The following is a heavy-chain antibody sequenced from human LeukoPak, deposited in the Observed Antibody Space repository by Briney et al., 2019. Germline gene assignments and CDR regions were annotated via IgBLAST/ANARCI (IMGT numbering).Heavy chain of an antibody. CDR3: ARLSGIAAADHNWFDP. D-gene: IGHD6-13*01. J-gene: IGHJ5*02. Sequence: SETLSLTCTVSGGSISSYYWSWIRQPPGKGLEWIGYIYYSGSTNYNPSLKSRVTISVDTSKNQFSLKLSSVTAADTAVYYCARLSGIAAADHNWFDPWGQGTLVTVSS. CDR2: IYYSGST. V-gene: IGHV4-59*08. CDR1: GGSISSYY.